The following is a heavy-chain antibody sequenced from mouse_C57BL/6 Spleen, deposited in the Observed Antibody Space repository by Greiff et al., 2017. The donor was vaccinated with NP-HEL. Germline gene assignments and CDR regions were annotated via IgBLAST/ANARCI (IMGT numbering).Heavy chain of an antibody. Sequence: EVQLQESGPELVKPGDSVKISCKASGYSFTGYFMNWVMQSHGKSLEWIGRINPYNGDTFYNQKFKGKATLTVDKSSSTAHMELRSLTSEDSAVYYCARSYYGSNYAMDYWGQGTSVTVSS. CDR1: GYSFTGYF. CDR3: ARSYYGSNYAMDY. CDR2: INPYNGDT. D-gene: IGHD1-1*01. V-gene: IGHV1-20*01. J-gene: IGHJ4*01.